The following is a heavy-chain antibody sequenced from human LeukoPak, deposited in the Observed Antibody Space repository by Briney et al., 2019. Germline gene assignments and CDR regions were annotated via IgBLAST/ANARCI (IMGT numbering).Heavy chain of an antibody. CDR1: GGTFSSYA. J-gene: IGHJ6*02. Sequence: SVKVSCKASGGTFSSYAISWVRQAPGQGLEWMGRIIPILGIADYAQKFQGRVTITADKSTSTAYMELSSLRYEDTAVYYCASSYCGGDCYKYYYYYGMDVWGQGTTVTVSS. D-gene: IGHD2-21*02. CDR2: IIPILGIA. V-gene: IGHV1-69*04. CDR3: ASSYCGGDCYKYYYYYGMDV.